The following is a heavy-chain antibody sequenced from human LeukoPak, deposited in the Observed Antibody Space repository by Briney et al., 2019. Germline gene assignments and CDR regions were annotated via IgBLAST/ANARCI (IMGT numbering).Heavy chain of an antibody. CDR2: ISGSGGST. J-gene: IGHJ4*02. CDR3: AKVLPSDY. Sequence: PGGSLRLSCAASGFTFTTFAIGWVRPVQGNWLEWVSAISGSGGSTYYADSVKGRFTISRDNSKNTLYLQMNSLRAEDTAVYYCAKVLPSDYWGQGTLVTVSS. V-gene: IGHV3-23*01. CDR1: GFTFTTFA.